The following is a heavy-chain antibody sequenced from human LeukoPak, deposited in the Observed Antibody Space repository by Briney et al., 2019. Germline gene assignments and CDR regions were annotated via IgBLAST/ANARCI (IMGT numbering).Heavy chain of an antibody. Sequence: PSETLSLTCTVSGGSISSYYWSWIRQPAGKGLEWIERIYTSGSTNYNPSLKSRVTMSVDTSKNQFSLKLSSVTAADTAVYYCARPITFGGDTDGAFDIWGQGTMVTVSS. J-gene: IGHJ3*02. CDR3: ARPITFGGDTDGAFDI. D-gene: IGHD3-16*01. CDR1: GGSISSYY. V-gene: IGHV4-4*07. CDR2: IYTSGST.